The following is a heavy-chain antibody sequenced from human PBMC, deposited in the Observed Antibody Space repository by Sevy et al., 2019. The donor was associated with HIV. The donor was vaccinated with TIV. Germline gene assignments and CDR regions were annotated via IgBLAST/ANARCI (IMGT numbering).Heavy chain of an antibody. V-gene: IGHV3-30*18. Sequence: GGSLRLSCAASGFTFSSYGMHWVRQAPGKGLEWVAVISYDGSNKYYVDSVKGRFTISRDNSKNTLYLQMNSLRAEDTAVYYCAKASGYSGYDPLHPIGYDYYYYGMDVWGQGTTVTVSS. CDR2: ISYDGSNK. CDR1: GFTFSSYG. D-gene: IGHD5-12*01. CDR3: AKASGYSGYDPLHPIGYDYYYYGMDV. J-gene: IGHJ6*02.